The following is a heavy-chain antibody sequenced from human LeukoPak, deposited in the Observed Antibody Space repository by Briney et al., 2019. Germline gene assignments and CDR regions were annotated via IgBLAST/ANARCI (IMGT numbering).Heavy chain of an antibody. V-gene: IGHV4-4*02. CDR2: IYHSGST. Sequence: SETLSLTCAVSGGSISSSNWWNWVRQPPGKGLEWIGEIYHSGSTNYNPSLKSRVTISINKSKTQFSLKLSSVTAADTAVYYCAREGSRSVDYWGQGTLVTVSS. D-gene: IGHD1-26*01. CDR3: AREGSRSVDY. CDR1: GGSISSSNW. J-gene: IGHJ4*02.